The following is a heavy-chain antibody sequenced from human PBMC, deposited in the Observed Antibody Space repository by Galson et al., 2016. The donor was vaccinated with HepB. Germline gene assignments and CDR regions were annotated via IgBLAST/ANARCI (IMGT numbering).Heavy chain of an antibody. CDR3: AKEATATTGAKTKRVWYFDL. CDR2: ISTSSSTI. J-gene: IGHJ2*01. V-gene: IGHV3-48*02. CDR1: GFTFSTYS. Sequence: SLRLSCAASGFTFSTYSMDWVRQAPGKRREWISYISTSSSTIYYADSVKGRFTISRDDATNSLYLQMNSLRDEDTAVYYCAKEATATTGAKTKRVWYFDLWGRGTLVTVAS. D-gene: IGHD1-7*01.